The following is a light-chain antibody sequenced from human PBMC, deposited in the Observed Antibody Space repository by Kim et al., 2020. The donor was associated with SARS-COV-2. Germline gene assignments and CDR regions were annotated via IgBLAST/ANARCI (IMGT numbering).Light chain of an antibody. CDR1: SSAVGGYNH. Sequence: QAVTLTCTGTSSAVGGYNHVSWYQLPPGKAPKLMIYAVTERPSGVPDRFSGSKSGNTAFLTISGLQAEDEADYYCSSYAGSSSLLFGGGTKVTVL. V-gene: IGLV2-11*01. J-gene: IGLJ3*02. CDR2: AVT. CDR3: SSYAGSSSLL.